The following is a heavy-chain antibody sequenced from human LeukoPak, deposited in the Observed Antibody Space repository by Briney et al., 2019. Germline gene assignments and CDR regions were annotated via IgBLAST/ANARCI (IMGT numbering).Heavy chain of an antibody. D-gene: IGHD2-8*01. CDR1: GGTFSSYA. V-gene: IGHV1-69*05. CDR3: AREVGYCTNGVCYIDY. J-gene: IGHJ4*02. Sequence: SVKVSCKASGGTFSSYAISWVRQAPGQGLERMGRIIPIFGTANYAQKFQGRVTITTDESTSTAYMELSSLRSEDTAVYYCAREVGYCTNGVCYIDYWGQGTLVTVSS. CDR2: IIPIFGTA.